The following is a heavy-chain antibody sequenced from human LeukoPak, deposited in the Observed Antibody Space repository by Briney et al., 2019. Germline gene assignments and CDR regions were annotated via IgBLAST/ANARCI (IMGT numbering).Heavy chain of an antibody. J-gene: IGHJ4*02. CDR3: AMGDGLGELSSSFDY. CDR1: GFTFSSYA. Sequence: GGSLRLSCAASGFTFSSYAMHWVRQAPGKGLEWVAVISYDGSNKYYAESVKGRFTISRDNSRNTLYLQMNSLRTDDTAVYHCAMGDGLGELSSSFDYWGQGTLVTVSS. CDR2: ISYDGSNK. V-gene: IGHV3-30-3*01. D-gene: IGHD3-16*02.